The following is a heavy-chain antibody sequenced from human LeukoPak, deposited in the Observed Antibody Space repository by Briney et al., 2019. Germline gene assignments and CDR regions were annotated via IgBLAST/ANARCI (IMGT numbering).Heavy chain of an antibody. Sequence: SETLSLTCTVSGYSISSGYYWGWIRQPPGKGLEWIGSIYHSGSTYYNPSLKRRATISVDTSKNQFSLKLSSVTAADTDVYYCAREGDSNSVGWFDPWGQGTLVTVSS. J-gene: IGHJ5*02. CDR1: GYSISSGYY. CDR2: IYHSGST. D-gene: IGHD6-13*01. V-gene: IGHV4-38-2*02. CDR3: AREGDSNSVGWFDP.